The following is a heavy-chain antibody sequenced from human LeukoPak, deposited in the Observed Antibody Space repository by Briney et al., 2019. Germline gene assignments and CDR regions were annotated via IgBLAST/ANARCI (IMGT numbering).Heavy chain of an antibody. CDR2: IKYDGSEK. D-gene: IGHD6-6*01. CDR1: GFTFSVSW. CDR3: ARSAFEYSSSSDAFDI. J-gene: IGHJ3*02. Sequence: GGSLRLSCAASGFTFSVSWMSWVRQAPGKGLEWVANIKYDGSEKYYVDSVKGRFTISRDNAKNSLYLQMNSLRAEDTAVYYCARSAFEYSSSSDAFDIWGQGTMVTVSS. V-gene: IGHV3-7*01.